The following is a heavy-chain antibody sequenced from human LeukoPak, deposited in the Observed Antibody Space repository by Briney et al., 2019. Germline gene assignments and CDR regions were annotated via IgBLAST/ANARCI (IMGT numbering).Heavy chain of an antibody. J-gene: IGHJ4*02. V-gene: IGHV1-18*04. CDR2: ISAYNGNT. D-gene: IGHD5-18*01. CDR1: GYTFTSYY. CDR3: ARAEGYSYGYYFDY. Sequence: ASVKVSCKASGYTFTSYYMHWVRQAPGQGLEWMGWISAYNGNTNYAQKLQGRVTMTTDTSTSTAYMELRSLRSDDTAVYYCARAEGYSYGYYFDYWGQGTLVTVSS.